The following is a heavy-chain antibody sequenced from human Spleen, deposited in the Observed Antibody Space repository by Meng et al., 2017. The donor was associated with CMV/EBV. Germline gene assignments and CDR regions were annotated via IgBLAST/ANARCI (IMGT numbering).Heavy chain of an antibody. J-gene: IGHJ5*02. V-gene: IGHV1-2*02. CDR3: ARRGPPLADFWSGYYNTPFDP. CDR2: INPNSGGT. CDR1: GYPFNSYG. D-gene: IGHD3-3*01. Sequence: GESLKISCKASGYPFNSYGIRWLRQAPGQGLEWMGWINPNSGGTNYAQKFQGRVTMTRDTSISTAYMELSRLRSDDTAVYYCARRGPPLADFWSGYYNTPFDPWGQGTLVTVSS.